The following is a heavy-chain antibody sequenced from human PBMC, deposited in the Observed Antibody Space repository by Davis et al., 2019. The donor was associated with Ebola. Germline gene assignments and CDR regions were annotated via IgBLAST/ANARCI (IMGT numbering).Heavy chain of an antibody. D-gene: IGHD4-17*01. Sequence: GESLKISCAASGFTFRANAMSWVRQAPGKGLEWVAETSATGGSTYYADSVKGRFTISRDNSKNTVYLQTNSLRAEDTAVYYCARHVDGDFWYFDLWGRGTRVTVSS. J-gene: IGHJ2*01. CDR2: TSATGGST. V-gene: IGHV3-23*01. CDR1: GFTFRANA. CDR3: ARHVDGDFWYFDL.